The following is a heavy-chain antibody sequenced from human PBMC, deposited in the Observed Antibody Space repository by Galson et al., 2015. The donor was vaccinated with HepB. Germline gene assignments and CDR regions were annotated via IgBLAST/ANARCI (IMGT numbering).Heavy chain of an antibody. J-gene: IGHJ6*03. CDR3: ASRGPPRGGSSGWYLGDYYYYMDV. D-gene: IGHD6-19*01. V-gene: IGHV6-1*01. Sequence: CAISGDSVSSNSAAWNWIRQSPSRGLEWLGRTYYRSKWYNDYAVSVKSRITINPDTSKNQFSLKLSSVTAADTAVYYRASRGPPRGGSSGWYLGDYYYYMDVWGKGTTVTVSS. CDR1: GDSVSSNSAA. CDR2: TYYRSKWYN.